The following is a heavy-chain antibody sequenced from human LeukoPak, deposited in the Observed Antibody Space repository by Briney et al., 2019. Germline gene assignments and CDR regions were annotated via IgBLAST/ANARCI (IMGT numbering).Heavy chain of an antibody. J-gene: IGHJ5*02. CDR3: ARAPGWVVRRFDP. CDR2: INHSGST. CDR1: GGSFSGYY. V-gene: IGHV4-34*01. Sequence: SETLSLTCAVYGGSFSGYYWSWIRQPPGKGLEWIGEINHSGSTNYNPSLKSRVTISVDTSKNQFSLKLSSVTAADTAVYYCARAPGWVVRRFDPWGQGTLVTVSS. D-gene: IGHD2-15*01.